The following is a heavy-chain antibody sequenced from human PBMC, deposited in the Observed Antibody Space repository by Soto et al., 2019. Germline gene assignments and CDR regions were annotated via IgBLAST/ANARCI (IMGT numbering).Heavy chain of an antibody. CDR3: ARQYGMAV. CDR2: IMPIFGRA. CDR1: GGTFSNYA. Sequence: SVKVSCKASGGTFSNYAFSWVRQAPGQGLEWLGGIMPIFGRADYAQKFRGRVTITADESTSTAHMELSSLRSEDTAVYYCARQYGMAVWGQGTTLTVSS. V-gene: IGHV1-69*13. J-gene: IGHJ6*02.